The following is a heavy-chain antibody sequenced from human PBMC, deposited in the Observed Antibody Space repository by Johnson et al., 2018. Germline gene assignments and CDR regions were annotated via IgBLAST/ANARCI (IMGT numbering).Heavy chain of an antibody. CDR3: ARDLYTGKYLEAFDI. CDR2: IWYDGSNK. CDR1: GFTFGSHG. V-gene: IGHV3-33*01. D-gene: IGHD2-2*01. J-gene: IGHJ3*02. Sequence: QVQLQESGGGVVQPGRSLRLSCAASGFTFGSHGMHWVRQAPGKGREWVAVIWYDGSNKYYADSVKGRFTISRDNANNAVYLQMNSMRDEDLAGYYCARDLYTGKYLEAFDIWGQGTMASVSS.